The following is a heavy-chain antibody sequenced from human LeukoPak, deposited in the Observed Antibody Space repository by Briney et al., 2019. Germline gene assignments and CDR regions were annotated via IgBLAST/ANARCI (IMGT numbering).Heavy chain of an antibody. D-gene: IGHD1-26*01. J-gene: IGHJ4*02. Sequence: GGSLRLSCAASGFTFSSHAMTWVRQAPGKGLEWVSGISGSGGSTYYADSVKGRFTMSRDNSKNTLYLQMNSLRAEDTAVYYCATVPIGSGYWGQGTLVTVSS. CDR2: ISGSGGST. CDR1: GFTFSSHA. CDR3: ATVPIGSGY. V-gene: IGHV3-23*01.